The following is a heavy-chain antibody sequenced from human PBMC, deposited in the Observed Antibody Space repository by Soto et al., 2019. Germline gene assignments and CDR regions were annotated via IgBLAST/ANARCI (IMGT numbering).Heavy chain of an antibody. CDR2: ISGSGGST. CDR3: ARERVNNWNYADAFDI. J-gene: IGHJ3*02. CDR1: GFTFSSYA. D-gene: IGHD1-7*01. Sequence: GGSLRLSCAASGFTFSSYAMSWVRQAPGKGLEWVSAISGSGGSTYYADSVKGRFTISRDNSKNTLYLQMNSLRAEDTAVYYCARERVNNWNYADAFDIWGQGTMVTVSS. V-gene: IGHV3-23*01.